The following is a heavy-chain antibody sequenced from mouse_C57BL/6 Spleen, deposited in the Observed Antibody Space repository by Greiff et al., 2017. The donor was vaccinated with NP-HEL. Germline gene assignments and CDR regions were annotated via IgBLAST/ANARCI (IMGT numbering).Heavy chain of an antibody. V-gene: IGHV1-22*01. CDR1: GYTFTDYN. CDR2: INPNNGGT. CDR3: ARSRLRLLYWYFDV. D-gene: IGHD2-4*01. Sequence: EVQLQQSGPELVKPGASVKMSCKASGYTFTDYNMHWVKQSHGKSLEWIGYINPNNGGTSYNQKFKGKATLTVNKSSSTAYMELRSLTSEDSAVYYCARSRLRLLYWYFDVWGTGTTVTVSS. J-gene: IGHJ1*03.